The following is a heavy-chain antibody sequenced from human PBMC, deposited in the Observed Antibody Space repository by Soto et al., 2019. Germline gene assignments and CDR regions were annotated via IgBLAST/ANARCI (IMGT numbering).Heavy chain of an antibody. CDR1: GGSISTYY. CDR2: IYYSGST. D-gene: IGHD3-22*01. J-gene: IGHJ4*02. Sequence: SETLSLTCTVSGGSISTYYWSWIRQPPGQGLEWIGYIYYSGSTNYNPSLRSRVAMSLDTSKNQFSLKLSSVTAADTAVYFCARAPYYFDSSGYYLGYFDYWGQGTLVTVS. CDR3: ARAPYYFDSSGYYLGYFDY. V-gene: IGHV4-59*01.